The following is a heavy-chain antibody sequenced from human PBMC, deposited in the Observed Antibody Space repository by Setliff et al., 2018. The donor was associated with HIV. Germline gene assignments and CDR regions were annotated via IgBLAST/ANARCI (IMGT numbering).Heavy chain of an antibody. J-gene: IGHJ6*03. Sequence: ASVKVSCKASGYSFTGYNLYWVRQAPGQGLEWMGWINPDSGGTKYARKFEDRVTMSRDTSINTGFMELNSLRSDDTAVYYCARDVSGFDLFSSYMNVWGKGTTVTVSS. CDR2: INPDSGGT. V-gene: IGHV1-2*02. D-gene: IGHD3-9*01. CDR1: GYSFTGYN. CDR3: ARDVSGFDLFSSYMNV.